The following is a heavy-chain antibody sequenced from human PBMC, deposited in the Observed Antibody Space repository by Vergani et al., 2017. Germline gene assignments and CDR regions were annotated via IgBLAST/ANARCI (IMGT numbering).Heavy chain of an antibody. CDR1: GGPFKNSA. CDR3: ARGDSSSFSLGGLYAFDI. D-gene: IGHD6-13*01. V-gene: IGHV1-69*13. J-gene: IGHJ3*02. Sequence: QVQLVQSGAEVKKPGSSVKVSCKASGGPFKNSAISWVRQAPGQGLEWMGGIIPIFGTANYAQKFQGRVTITADESTSTAYMELSSLRSEDTAVYYCARGDSSSFSLGGLYAFDIWGQGTMVTVSS. CDR2: IIPIFGTA.